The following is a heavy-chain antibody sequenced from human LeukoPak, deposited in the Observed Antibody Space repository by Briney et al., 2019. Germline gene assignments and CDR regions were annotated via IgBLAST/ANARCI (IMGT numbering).Heavy chain of an antibody. V-gene: IGHV3-30*18. CDR2: ISYDGSNK. CDR3: AKSPFPWVHYGMDV. J-gene: IGHJ6*02. CDR1: GFTFSSYG. Sequence: PGRSLRLSCAASGFTFSSYGMHWVRQAPGKGLEWVAVISYDGSNKYYADSVKGRFTISRDNSKNTLYLQMNSLRAEDTAVYYCAKSPFPWVHYGMDVWGQGTTVTVSS.